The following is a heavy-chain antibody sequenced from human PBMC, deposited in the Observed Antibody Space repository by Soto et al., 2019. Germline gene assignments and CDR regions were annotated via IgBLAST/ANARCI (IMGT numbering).Heavy chain of an antibody. CDR1: VGSISSGGYY. CDR2: IYYSGST. J-gene: IGHJ4*02. D-gene: IGHD3-22*01. CDR3: ARQDYYDSSGYYIDY. V-gene: IGHV4-31*03. Sequence: TLSLTCTVSVGSISSGGYYWIWIRQHPGKGLEWIGYIYYSGSTYYNPSLKSRITISVDTSKNQFSLKLSSVTAAETAVYYCARQDYYDSSGYYIDYWGQGTLVTV.